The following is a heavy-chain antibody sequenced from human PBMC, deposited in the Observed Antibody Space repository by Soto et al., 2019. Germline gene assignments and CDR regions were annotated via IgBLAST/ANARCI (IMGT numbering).Heavy chain of an antibody. Sequence: QMDLVQSGAEVTRPGSSVKISCTASGYTFTYRYLHWVRQAPRQPLESMGWITNYKGNTGYAQWFKSRVIFTRANKVGAVYMELSGLTSEDTAMYYCSWSSLVSAHDSFEGWGQGTLGAVSS. CDR1: GYTFTYRY. V-gene: IGHV1-45*02. CDR2: ITNYKGNT. J-gene: IGHJ3*01. CDR3: SWSSLVSAHDSFEG. D-gene: IGHD3-22*01.